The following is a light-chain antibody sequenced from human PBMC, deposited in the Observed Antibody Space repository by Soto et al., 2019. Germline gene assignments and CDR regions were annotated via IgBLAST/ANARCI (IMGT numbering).Light chain of an antibody. Sequence: EIVMTQSPATLSVSPRERATLSCRASQSISSNLAWYQQRPGQAPRLLISGASTRAASISDRISGSGSETDFTLTISSLQSEDFAVYYCQQYSRWPYTFGQGTKLEIK. J-gene: IGKJ2*01. CDR2: GAS. CDR3: QQYSRWPYT. CDR1: QSISSN. V-gene: IGKV3-15*01.